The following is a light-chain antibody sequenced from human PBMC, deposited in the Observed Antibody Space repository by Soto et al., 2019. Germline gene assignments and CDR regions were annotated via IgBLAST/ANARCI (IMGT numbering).Light chain of an antibody. CDR2: GAS. Sequence: EIVMTQSPATLSVSPGERATLSCRASQSVSSNLAWYQQKPGQAPRLLIYGASTRATGIPARFSGSGSGTKFTLTISSLQSEDFAVYYRQQYNNWPPMHTFGQGTKLEIK. CDR3: QQYNNWPPMHT. J-gene: IGKJ2*01. CDR1: QSVSSN. V-gene: IGKV3-15*01.